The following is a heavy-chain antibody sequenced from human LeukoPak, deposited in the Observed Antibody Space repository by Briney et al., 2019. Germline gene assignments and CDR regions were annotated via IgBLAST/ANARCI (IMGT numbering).Heavy chain of an antibody. J-gene: IGHJ4*02. CDR2: LIENGATT. CDR1: GFTFSSHA. Sequence: TGGSLRLSCAASGFTFSSHAMSWVRWAPGKGLEWVSGLIENGATTYYADSVKGRFTISRDNSRNTMYLQMNSLRVEDTAVYYCVKDYQVGNSPAFGDYWGQGTLVTISS. D-gene: IGHD1-26*01. CDR3: VKDYQVGNSPAFGDY. V-gene: IGHV3-23*01.